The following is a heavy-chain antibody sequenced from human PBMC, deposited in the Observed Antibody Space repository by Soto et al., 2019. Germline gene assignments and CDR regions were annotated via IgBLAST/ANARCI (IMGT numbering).Heavy chain of an antibody. Sequence: QVQLVQSGAEVKKPGSSVKVSCKASGGTFSSYAISWVRQAPGQGLEWMGGIIPIFGTANYAQKFQGRVTITADESTSTADMELRSLRSEDTAVYYCARALYDYVWGSYRPYWYYYGMDVWGQGTTVTVSS. D-gene: IGHD3-16*02. J-gene: IGHJ6*02. CDR1: GGTFSSYA. CDR2: IIPIFGTA. CDR3: ARALYDYVWGSYRPYWYYYGMDV. V-gene: IGHV1-69*12.